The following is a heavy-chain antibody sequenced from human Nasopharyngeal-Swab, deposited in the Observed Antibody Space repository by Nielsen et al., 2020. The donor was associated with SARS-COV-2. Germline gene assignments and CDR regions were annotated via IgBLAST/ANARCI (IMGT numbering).Heavy chain of an antibody. V-gene: IGHV3-7*01. Sequence: GESLKTSCAASGFTFSSYRMSWVRQAPGKGLEWVANINEDGSEKYYVDSVKGRFTISRDNAKKSLDLQMNSLRAEDTAVYYCARGGAVAGNDYYYGMDVWGQGTTVTVSS. D-gene: IGHD6-19*01. CDR3: ARGGAVAGNDYYYGMDV. CDR2: INEDGSEK. CDR1: GFTFSSYR. J-gene: IGHJ6*02.